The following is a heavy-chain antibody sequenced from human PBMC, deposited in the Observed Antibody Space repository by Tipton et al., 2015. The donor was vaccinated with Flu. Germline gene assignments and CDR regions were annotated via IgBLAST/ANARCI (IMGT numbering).Heavy chain of an antibody. Sequence: TLSLTCTVSGGSISSSDYYWGWIRQPPGKGLEWIGSISYSGSTYYNPSLKSRVTISVDAAKNQFSLELSSVTAADSAVYYCARDRGWPAALDFWSQGILVAVSS. CDR3: ARDRGWPAALDF. J-gene: IGHJ4*02. CDR1: GGSISSSDYY. CDR2: ISYSGST. V-gene: IGHV4-39*07. D-gene: IGHD3-10*01.